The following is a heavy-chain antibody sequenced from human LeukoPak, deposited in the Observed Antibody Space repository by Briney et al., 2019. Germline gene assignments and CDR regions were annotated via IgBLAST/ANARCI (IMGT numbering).Heavy chain of an antibody. CDR3: ARRRGGQFDWLLYVGEAFDI. D-gene: IGHD3-9*01. CDR2: IYYSGST. J-gene: IGHJ3*02. CDR1: GGPISTYY. V-gene: IGHV4-59*01. Sequence: SETLSLTCTVSGGPISTYYWSWIRQSPGKGLVWIGYIYYSGSTNYNPSFKSRVTISVDTTKNQFSLKVTFVTAADTAVYYCARRRGGQFDWLLYVGEAFDIWGQGTMVTVSS.